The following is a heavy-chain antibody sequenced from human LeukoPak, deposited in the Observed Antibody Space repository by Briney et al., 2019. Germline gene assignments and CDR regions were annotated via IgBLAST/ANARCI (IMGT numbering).Heavy chain of an antibody. Sequence: SETLSLTCTVSGGSISGNYWTWTRQPPGKGLEWIGQIHYTGKADYNPSLRSRITISVDTSKNQMFLKVSSVTAEDTAVYYCARGGTLDSLAAWGQGTLVTVSS. CDR1: GGSISGNY. V-gene: IGHV4-59*01. CDR3: ARGGTLDSLAA. J-gene: IGHJ5*02. D-gene: IGHD3/OR15-3a*01. CDR2: IHYTGKA.